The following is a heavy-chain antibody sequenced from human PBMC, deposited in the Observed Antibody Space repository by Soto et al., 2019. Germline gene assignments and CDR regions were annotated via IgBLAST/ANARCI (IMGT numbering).Heavy chain of an antibody. D-gene: IGHD6-13*01. CDR2: ISGNARTI. Sequence: EVQLVESGGGLVQPGGSLRLSCAASGFTFTSYSINWVRQAPGKGLEWLSFISGNARTIYYADSVKDRFTVSRDNAKNSIYLQMNSLRDEDTAVYYCARDDVPGIAAAFGYWGQGTLVTVSS. CDR3: ARDDVPGIAAAFGY. CDR1: GFTFTSYS. J-gene: IGHJ4*02. V-gene: IGHV3-48*02.